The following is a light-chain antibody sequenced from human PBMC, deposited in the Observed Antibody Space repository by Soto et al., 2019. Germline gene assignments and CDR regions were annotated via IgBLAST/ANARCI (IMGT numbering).Light chain of an antibody. V-gene: IGKV1-8*01. CDR2: GAS. CDR1: QDVGRY. J-gene: IGKJ1*01. CDR3: QHYRNSPWT. Sequence: AIRMTQSPSSLSASAGDRVAIACRASQDVGRYLAWYQQKPGQAPKLLLYGASTLQSGVPSRISGGGSGTDFTLTISCLQSEDFASYYCQHYRNSPWTFGQATKVEIK.